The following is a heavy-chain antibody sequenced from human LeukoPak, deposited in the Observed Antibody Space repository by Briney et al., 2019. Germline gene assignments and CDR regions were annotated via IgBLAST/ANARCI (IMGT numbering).Heavy chain of an antibody. CDR1: KDTFSGYW. V-gene: IGHV5-51*01. D-gene: IGHD1-1*01. J-gene: IGHJ6*03. CDR2: IYPDDSDT. Sequence: GESLKISCKGSKDTFSGYWIGWVRQMPGKGLEWMGIIYPDDSDTRYSPSFQGQVTISADKSISTAYLQWSSLKASDTAMYFCGRTRSGLVRNDYHFYYIGVWGKGTTVTVSS. CDR3: GRTRSGLVRNDYHFYYIGV.